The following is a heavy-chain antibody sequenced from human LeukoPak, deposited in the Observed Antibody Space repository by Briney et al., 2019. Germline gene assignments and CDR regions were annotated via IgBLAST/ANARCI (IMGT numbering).Heavy chain of an antibody. CDR2: ISYDGRNK. CDR3: ASFVNYYDSSGYPVYYYYYGMDV. D-gene: IGHD3-22*01. V-gene: IGHV3-30*04. J-gene: IGHJ6*02. Sequence: GGSLRLSCAASGFTFSSYAMHWVRQAPGKGLEWGEVISYDGRNKYYAAAVKGRLIISRNNSKNTPYLQMNSMRAEDTAVYYCASFVNYYDSSGYPVYYYYYGMDVWGQGTTVTVSS. CDR1: GFTFSSYA.